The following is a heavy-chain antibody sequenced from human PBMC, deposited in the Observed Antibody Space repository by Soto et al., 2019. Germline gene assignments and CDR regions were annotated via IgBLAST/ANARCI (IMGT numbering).Heavy chain of an antibody. J-gene: IGHJ4*02. Sequence: SETLSLTCTVSGGSISSYYWSWIRQPPGKGLEWIGYIYYSGSTNYNPSLKSRVTISVDTSKNQFSLKLSSVTAADTAVYYCARADPPSGGSNSPFAYWGQGTLVTVSS. V-gene: IGHV4-59*01. CDR3: ARADPPSGGSNSPFAY. D-gene: IGHD3-10*01. CDR1: GGSISSYY. CDR2: IYYSGST.